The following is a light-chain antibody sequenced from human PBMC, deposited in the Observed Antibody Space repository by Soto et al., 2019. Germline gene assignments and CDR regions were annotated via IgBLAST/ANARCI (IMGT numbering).Light chain of an antibody. J-gene: IGKJ5*01. Sequence: EVVLTQSPVTLSLSPGERATLSCRASRSFRGLLAWYQQKPGQAPRLLIYDAYNRATGIPSRFSGSGSGTDFTLTISSLEPEDSAVYYCQQRHMWPITFGQGTRLEIK. CDR2: DAY. V-gene: IGKV3-11*01. CDR3: QQRHMWPIT. CDR1: RSFRGL.